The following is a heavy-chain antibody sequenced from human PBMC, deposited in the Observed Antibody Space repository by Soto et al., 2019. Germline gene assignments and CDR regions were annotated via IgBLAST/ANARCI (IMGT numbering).Heavy chain of an antibody. V-gene: IGHV1-18*01. CDR3: ARDSHDYDSSYWYFDF. CDR2: ISSYNDKT. Sequence: QVQLVQSGAEVKKPGASVKVSCKTSGYSFRTYGIRWVGQAPGQGLEWMGWISSYNDKTKYSQKIEGRATMTTDTFTSTAYLELRSLRADDTAVYYCARDSHDYDSSYWYFDFWGRGTLVTVSS. J-gene: IGHJ2*01. D-gene: IGHD3-22*01. CDR1: GYSFRTYG.